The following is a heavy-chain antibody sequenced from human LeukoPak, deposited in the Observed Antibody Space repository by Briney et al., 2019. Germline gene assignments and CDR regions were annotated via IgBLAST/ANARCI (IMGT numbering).Heavy chain of an antibody. CDR2: IYHSGST. CDR3: ARGSRDGYNYVDYFDY. J-gene: IGHJ4*02. CDR1: GYSISSGYY. V-gene: IGHV4-38-2*02. D-gene: IGHD5-24*01. Sequence: SETLSLTCTVSGYSISSGYYWGWIRQPPGKGLEWIGSIYHSGSTYYNPSLKSRVTISVDTSKNQVSLKLSSVTAADTAVYYCARGSRDGYNYVDYFDYWGQGTLVTVSS.